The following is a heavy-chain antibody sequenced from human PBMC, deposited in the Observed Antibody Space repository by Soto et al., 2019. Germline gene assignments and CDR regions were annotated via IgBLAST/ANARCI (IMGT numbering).Heavy chain of an antibody. CDR3: ARGTGTPDQKYCSGGSCYYTGVDY. D-gene: IGHD2-15*01. J-gene: IGHJ4*02. CDR2: IIPIFGTA. CDR1: GGTFSSYA. Sequence: QVQLVQSGAEVKKPGSSVKVSCKASGGTFSSYAISWVRQAPGQGLEWMGGIIPIFGTANYAQKFQGRVTITADESTSTAYMELSSLRSEDTAVYYCARGTGTPDQKYCSGGSCYYTGVDYWGQGTLVTVSS. V-gene: IGHV1-69*01.